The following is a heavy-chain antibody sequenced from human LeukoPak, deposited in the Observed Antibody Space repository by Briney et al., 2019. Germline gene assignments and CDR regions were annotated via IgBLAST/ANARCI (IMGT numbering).Heavy chain of an antibody. D-gene: IGHD2-2*01. J-gene: IGHJ4*02. CDR1: GFTFSSNA. V-gene: IGHV3-30-3*01. CDR3: ASGYCGRTTCSPPFDY. CDR2: ISYDGSNK. Sequence: HPGGSLRLSCAASGFTFSSNAMHWVRQAPGKGLEWVAVISYDGSNKYYADYVKGRFTISGDNSKNTLYLEMNSLRAEDTAVYYCASGYCGRTTCSPPFDYWGQGTLVTVSS.